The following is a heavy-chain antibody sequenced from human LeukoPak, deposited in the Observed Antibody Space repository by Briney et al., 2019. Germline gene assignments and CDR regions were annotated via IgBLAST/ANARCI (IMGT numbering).Heavy chain of an antibody. CDR3: ARKRAVGWFDP. J-gene: IGHJ5*02. CDR1: GGSISSYY. CDR2: IYYSGST. V-gene: IGHV4-59*08. Sequence: SEALSLTCTVSGGSISSYYWSWIRQPPGKGLEWIGYIYYSGSTNYNPSLKSRVTISVDTSKNQFSLKLSSVTAADTAVYYCARKRAVGWFDPWGQGTLVTVSS.